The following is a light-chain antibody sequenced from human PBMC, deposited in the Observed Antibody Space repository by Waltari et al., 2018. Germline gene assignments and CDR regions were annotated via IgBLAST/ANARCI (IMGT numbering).Light chain of an antibody. CDR3: QKYGTLPAT. V-gene: IGKV3-20*01. CDR1: QSVGRT. CDR2: DAC. Sequence: EIVLTQSPGSLSVSAGERATLSCRASQSVGRTLAWYQQKPGQAPRLLIYDACSRATGIPDRFSGSGSETDFSLTISRLEPEDFAVYYCQKYGTLPATFGQGTKVEIK. J-gene: IGKJ1*01.